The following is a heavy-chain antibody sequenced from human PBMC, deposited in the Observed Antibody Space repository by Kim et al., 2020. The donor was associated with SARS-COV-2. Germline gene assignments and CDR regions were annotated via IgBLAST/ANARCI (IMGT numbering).Heavy chain of an antibody. CDR1: GGSISSGSYY. Sequence: SETLSLTCTVSGGSISSGSYYWSWIRQPAGKGLEWIGRIYTSGSTNYNPSLKSRVTISVDTSKNQFSLKLSSVTAADTAVYYCARAPYSSSWYGYYGMDVWGQGTTVTVSS. CDR2: IYTSGST. CDR3: ARAPYSSSWYGYYGMDV. V-gene: IGHV4-61*02. D-gene: IGHD6-13*01. J-gene: IGHJ6*02.